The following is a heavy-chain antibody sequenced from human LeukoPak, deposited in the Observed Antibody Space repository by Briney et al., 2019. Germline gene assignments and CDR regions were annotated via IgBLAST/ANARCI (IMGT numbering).Heavy chain of an antibody. CDR3: AREEYYDSSGYYHEYFQH. Sequence: PGGSLRLSCAASGFTFDDYGMSWVRQAPGKGLEWVSGINWNGGSTGYADSVKGRFTISRDNAKNSPYLQMNSLRAEDTALYYCAREEYYDSSGYYHEYFQHWGQGTLVTVSS. CDR2: INWNGGST. V-gene: IGHV3-20*04. J-gene: IGHJ1*01. D-gene: IGHD3-22*01. CDR1: GFTFDDYG.